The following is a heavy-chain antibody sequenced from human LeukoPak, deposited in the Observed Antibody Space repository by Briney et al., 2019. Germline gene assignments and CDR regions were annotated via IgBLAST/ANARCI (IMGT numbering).Heavy chain of an antibody. J-gene: IGHJ5*02. Sequence: SVKVSCKASGGTFSSYAISWVRQAPGQGLEWMGGIIPIFGTANYAQKFQGRVTITTDESTSTAYMELSSLRSEDTAVYYCARLYCSSTSCYFGTQWFDPWGQGTPVTVSS. CDR2: IIPIFGTA. D-gene: IGHD2-2*01. CDR1: GGTFSSYA. V-gene: IGHV1-69*05. CDR3: ARLYCSSTSCYFGTQWFDP.